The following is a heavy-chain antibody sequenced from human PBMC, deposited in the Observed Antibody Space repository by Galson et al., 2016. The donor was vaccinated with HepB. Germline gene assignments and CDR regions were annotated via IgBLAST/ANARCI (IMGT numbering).Heavy chain of an antibody. CDR2: ISSNGGST. CDR3: VTRITIFGMFTQSP. J-gene: IGHJ5*02. D-gene: IGHD3-3*01. V-gene: IGHV3-64D*06. CDR1: GFTFSSYA. Sequence: SLRLSCAASGFTFSSYAMHWVRQAPGKGLEYVSGISSNGGSTYYADSVKGRFTISRDNSKNTLYLQMSSLRAEDTAVYYCVTRITIFGMFTQSPWGQGTLVTVSS.